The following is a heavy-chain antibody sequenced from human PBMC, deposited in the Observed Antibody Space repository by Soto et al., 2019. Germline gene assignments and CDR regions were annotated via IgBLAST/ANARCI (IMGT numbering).Heavy chain of an antibody. CDR1: GDSVSSNSAA. Sequence: PSQTLSLTCAISGDSVSSNSAAWNWIRQSPSRGLEWLGGTYYRSKWYNDYAVSVKSRITINPDTSKNQFSLQLNSVTPEDTAVYYCARVEVVVVPAAIHSSSSPFDPWGQGTLVTVSS. V-gene: IGHV6-1*01. J-gene: IGHJ5*02. D-gene: IGHD2-2*01. CDR3: ARVEVVVVPAAIHSSSSPFDP. CDR2: TYYRSKWYN.